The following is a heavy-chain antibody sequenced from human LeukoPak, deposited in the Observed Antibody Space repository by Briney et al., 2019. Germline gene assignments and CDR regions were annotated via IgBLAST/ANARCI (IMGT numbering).Heavy chain of an antibody. CDR2: IYSSGST. CDR3: ARDRVDLANFDY. V-gene: IGHV4-4*07. D-gene: IGHD5-12*01. J-gene: IGHJ4*02. Sequence: SETLSLTCTVSGGSISYYYWSWIRQPAGKGLEWIGRIYSSGSTTYNPSLKSRVTMSVDTAKNQFSLILSSVTAADTAVYYCARDRVDLANFDYWGQGTLVTVSS. CDR1: GGSISYYY.